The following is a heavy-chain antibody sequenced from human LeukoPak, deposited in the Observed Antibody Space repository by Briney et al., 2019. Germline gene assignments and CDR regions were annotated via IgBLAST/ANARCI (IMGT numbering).Heavy chain of an antibody. CDR1: GFTFSSYG. Sequence: PGGTLRLSCAASGFTFSSYGMSWVRQAPGKGLEWVSAISGSGGSTYYADSVKGRFTISRDNSKNTLYLQMNSLRAEDTAVYYCAKDKRAVAAPSDYWAREPWSPSPQ. V-gene: IGHV3-23*01. J-gene: IGHJ4*02. D-gene: IGHD6-19*01. CDR3: AKDKRAVAAPSDY. CDR2: ISGSGGST.